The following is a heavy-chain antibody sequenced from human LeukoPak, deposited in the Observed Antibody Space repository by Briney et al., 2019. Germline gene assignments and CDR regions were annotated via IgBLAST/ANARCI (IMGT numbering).Heavy chain of an antibody. CDR2: INHSGST. Sequence: GSLRLSCAVSGFTFSSYNMNWVRQAPGKGLELIGEINHSGSTNYNPSLKSRVTISVDTSKNQFSLKLSSVTAADTAVYYCARWVTYYYYMDVWGKGTTVTVSS. V-gene: IGHV4-34*01. CDR1: GFTFSSYN. CDR3: ARWVTYYYYMDV. D-gene: IGHD2-21*02. J-gene: IGHJ6*03.